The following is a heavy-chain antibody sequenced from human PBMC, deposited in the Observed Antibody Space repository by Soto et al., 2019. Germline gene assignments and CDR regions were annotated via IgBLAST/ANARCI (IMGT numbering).Heavy chain of an antibody. CDR3: VREGGLLRFLEWLPAYALDV. CDR1: GFPFRYYW. D-gene: IGHD3-3*01. Sequence: QPGGALRVTGAASGFPFRYYWKHWVRQVPGKGLVWVARINSEGTLTDYADSVKGRCTISRDNAKNTLSLQMHSLRGEDTAVYYCVREGGLLRFLEWLPAYALDVWGQGTTVTVS. V-gene: IGHV3-74*01. CDR2: INSEGTLT. J-gene: IGHJ6*02.